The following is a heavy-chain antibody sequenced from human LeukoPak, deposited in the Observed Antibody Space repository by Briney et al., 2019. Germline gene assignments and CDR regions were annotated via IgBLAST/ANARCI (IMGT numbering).Heavy chain of an antibody. Sequence: PSETLSLTCTVSGGSISSYYWSRIRQPPGKGLEWIGYIYYSGSTNYNPSLKSRVTISVDTSKNQFSLKLSPVTAADTAVYCCARVLENEAAAFDYWGQGTLVTVSS. CDR3: ARVLENEAAAFDY. CDR1: GGSISSYY. J-gene: IGHJ4*02. CDR2: IYYSGST. V-gene: IGHV4-59*01. D-gene: IGHD2-2*01.